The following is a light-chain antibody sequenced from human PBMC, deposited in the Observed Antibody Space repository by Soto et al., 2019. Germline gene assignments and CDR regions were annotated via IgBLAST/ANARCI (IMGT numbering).Light chain of an antibody. CDR2: VAS. J-gene: IGKJ4*01. V-gene: IGKV1-12*01. CDR3: QQGNSFPLT. CDR1: RDIGNW. Sequence: DIQMTQSPSSVSASVGDRVTITCRASRDIGNWLAWYQQKPGKAPNLLIYVASSLHSGVPSRFSGSGSGTDFTLTISSLQPEDFATYYCQQGNSFPLTFGGGTKVEIK.